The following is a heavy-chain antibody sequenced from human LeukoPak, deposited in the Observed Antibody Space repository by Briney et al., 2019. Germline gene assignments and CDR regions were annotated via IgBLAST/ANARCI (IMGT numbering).Heavy chain of an antibody. D-gene: IGHD2-2*02. CDR1: GGTFSSYA. V-gene: IGHV1-69*13. CDR2: IIPIFGTA. CDR3: ARDVGYCSSTSCYTGGPWFDP. Sequence: SVKVSCKASGGTFSSYAISWVRQAPGQGLEWMGRIIPIFGTANYAQKFQGRVTITADESTSTAYMELSSLRSEDTAVYYCARDVGYCSSTSCYTGGPWFDPWGQGTLVTVSS. J-gene: IGHJ5*02.